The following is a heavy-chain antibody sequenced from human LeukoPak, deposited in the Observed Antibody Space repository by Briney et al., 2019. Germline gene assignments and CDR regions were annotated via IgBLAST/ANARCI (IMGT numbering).Heavy chain of an antibody. CDR3: ARDGGEVPAAPYNWFDP. J-gene: IGHJ5*02. CDR2: IYYSGST. Sequence: SETLSLTCTVSGGSISSSSYYWGWIRQPPGKGLEWIGSIYYSGSTYYNPSLKSRVTISVDTSKNQFSLKLSSVTAADTAVYYCARDGGEVPAAPYNWFDPWGQGTLVTVPS. D-gene: IGHD2-2*01. V-gene: IGHV4-39*07. CDR1: GGSISSSSYY.